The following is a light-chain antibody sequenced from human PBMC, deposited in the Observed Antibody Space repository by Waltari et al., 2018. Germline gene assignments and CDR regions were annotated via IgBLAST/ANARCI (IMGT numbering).Light chain of an antibody. CDR1: QSVLYSSNNKNF. CDR2: WAS. Sequence: DIVMTQSPDSLAVSLGERATINCKSSQSVLYSSNNKNFLAWYQQKPGQPPKLIIYWASTRESGVPDRFSGSGSGTDFTLTISSLQAEDVAVYYCQQYYSTPWSFGKGTKVEIK. V-gene: IGKV4-1*01. J-gene: IGKJ1*01. CDR3: QQYYSTPWS.